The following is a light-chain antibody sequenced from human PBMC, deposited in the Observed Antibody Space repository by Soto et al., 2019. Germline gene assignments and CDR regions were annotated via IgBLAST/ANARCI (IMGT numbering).Light chain of an antibody. CDR3: QTYYGAPWT. V-gene: IGKV1-27*01. CDR1: QGISTY. J-gene: IGKJ1*01. Sequence: DIQMTQSPSSLSASVGDRVTITCRASQGISTYLVWYQQKPGTVPKLLIFAASTLQSGVPSRFSGSGSWTDFTLAISSLQPEDVATYYCQTYYGAPWTFGQGTKVEIK. CDR2: AAS.